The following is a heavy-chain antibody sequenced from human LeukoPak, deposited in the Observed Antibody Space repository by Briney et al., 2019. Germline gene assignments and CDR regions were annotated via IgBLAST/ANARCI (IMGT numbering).Heavy chain of an antibody. CDR1: GFTFSNYA. CDR2: IIGSSGST. V-gene: IGHV3-23*01. J-gene: IGHJ3*02. Sequence: GGSLRLSCAASGFTFSNYAMTWVRQAPGKGLEWVSTIIGSSGSTYYADSVKGRFTISRDISKNTLYLQVNSLRAEDTAVYYCAKGAYSYDDAFDIWGQGTMVTVSS. D-gene: IGHD5-18*01. CDR3: AKGAYSYDDAFDI.